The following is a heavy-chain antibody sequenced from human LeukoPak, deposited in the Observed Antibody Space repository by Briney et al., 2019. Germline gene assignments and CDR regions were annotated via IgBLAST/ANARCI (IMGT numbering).Heavy chain of an antibody. D-gene: IGHD6-13*01. J-gene: IGHJ5*02. CDR3: ARDPHRGIAAAGTGYNWFDP. Sequence: GGSLRLSCAASGFTFSSYAMHWVCQAPGKVLEWVAVISYDGSNKYYADSVKGRFTISRDNSKNTLYLQMNSLRAEDTAVYYCARDPHRGIAAAGTGYNWFDPWGQGTLVTVSS. CDR1: GFTFSSYA. V-gene: IGHV3-30*04. CDR2: ISYDGSNK.